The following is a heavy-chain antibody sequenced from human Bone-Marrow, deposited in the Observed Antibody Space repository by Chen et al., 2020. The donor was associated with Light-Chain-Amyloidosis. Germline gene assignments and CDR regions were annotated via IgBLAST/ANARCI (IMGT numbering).Heavy chain of an antibody. CDR3: AKDISYDDILPGYPADAFDI. J-gene: IGHJ3*02. Sequence: EVQLVESGGGLLQRGGSLRLTCAASGFAFTRCAMSCVRQAPGKGLEWGSTIRGSGGSRYYGDSVKGRLTISRDNSKNALLLQRNSLRAEDTAVYYCAKDISYDDILPGYPADAFDIWGQGTMVTVSS. D-gene: IGHD3-9*01. V-gene: IGHV3-23*04. CDR1: GFAFTRCA. CDR2: IRGSGGSR.